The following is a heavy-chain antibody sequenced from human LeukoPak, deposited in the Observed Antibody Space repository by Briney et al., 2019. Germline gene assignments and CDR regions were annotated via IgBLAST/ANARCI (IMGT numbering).Heavy chain of an antibody. V-gene: IGHV4-59*01. D-gene: IGHD7-27*01. CDR2: IYYIGST. J-gene: IGHJ4*02. CDR3: ASRKLGSDY. CDR1: GVSISSYY. Sequence: SETLSLTCTVSGVSISSYYWSWIRQPPGKGLEWIGYIYYIGSTNYNPSLKSRVTISVDTSKNQFSLKLSSVTAADTAVYYCASRKLGSDYWGQGTLVTVSS.